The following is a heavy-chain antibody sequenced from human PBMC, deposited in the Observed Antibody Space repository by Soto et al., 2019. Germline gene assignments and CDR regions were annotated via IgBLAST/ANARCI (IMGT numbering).Heavy chain of an antibody. D-gene: IGHD3-22*01. CDR3: AKDTYYDSSGYSYFDY. Sequence: EVQLLESGGGLVQPGGSLRLSCAASGFTFSSYAMSWVRQAPGKGLEWVSAISGSGGSTYYADSVKGRFTISRDNSKNPLYLQMNSRRAEDTAVYYCAKDTYYDSSGYSYFDYWGQGTLVTVSS. CDR2: ISGSGGST. J-gene: IGHJ4*02. V-gene: IGHV3-23*01. CDR1: GFTFSSYA.